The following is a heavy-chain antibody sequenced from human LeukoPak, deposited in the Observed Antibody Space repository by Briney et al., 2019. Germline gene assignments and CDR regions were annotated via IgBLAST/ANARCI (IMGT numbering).Heavy chain of an antibody. Sequence: PGGSLRLSCAASGFTFSSYSMNWVRQAPGKGLEWASSISSSSSYIYYADSVKGRFTISRDNAKNSLYLQMNSLRAEDTAVYYCARVLASYYGMDVWGQGTTVTVSS. J-gene: IGHJ6*02. D-gene: IGHD3-3*02. CDR3: ARVLASYYGMDV. V-gene: IGHV3-21*01. CDR2: ISSSSSYI. CDR1: GFTFSSYS.